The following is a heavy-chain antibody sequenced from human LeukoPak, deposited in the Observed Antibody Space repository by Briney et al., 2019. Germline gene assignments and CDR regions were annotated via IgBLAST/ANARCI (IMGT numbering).Heavy chain of an antibody. V-gene: IGHV4-34*01. Sequence: PGGSLRLSCAASGFTFSSYWMSWLRQSPGKGLEWIGEISHGGSNNYNPSLKSRVSISLHTSKNHFSLKLNSVTAADTAMYYCARQRLGVAGSPVWGNFHSYYYMDVWGNGTTVTISS. J-gene: IGHJ6*03. CDR2: ISHGGSN. CDR3: ARQRLGVAGSPVWGNFHSYYYMDV. CDR1: GFTFSSYW. D-gene: IGHD6-19*01.